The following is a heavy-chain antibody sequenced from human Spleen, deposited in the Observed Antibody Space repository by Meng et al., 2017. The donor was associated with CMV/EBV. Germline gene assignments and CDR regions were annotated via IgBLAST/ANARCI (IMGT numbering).Heavy chain of an antibody. D-gene: IGHD2-2*01. CDR1: GFTFSSYW. CDR2: INSDGSST. CDR3: AKDQNVVVPATDY. V-gene: IGHV3-74*01. Sequence: GESLKISCAASGFTFSSYWMHWVRQAPGKGLVWVSRINSDGSSTSYADSVKGRFTISRDNAKNTLYLQMNSLRAEDTAVYYCAKDQNVVVPATDYWGQGTLVTVSS. J-gene: IGHJ4*02.